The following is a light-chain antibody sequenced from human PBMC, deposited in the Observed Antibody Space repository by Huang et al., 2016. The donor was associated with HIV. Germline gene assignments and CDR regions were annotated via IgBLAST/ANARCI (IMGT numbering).Light chain of an antibody. CDR1: QSVGSS. CDR2: GAS. Sequence: EIVLTQSPGTLSLSPGERATLSCRASQSVGSSLAWYQQRPAQAPRLLSYGASSRATGIQDRFRGSGSGTDFTLTISRLEPEDFVVYYCQQYGGSPRTFGQGTKVE. J-gene: IGKJ1*01. V-gene: IGKV3-20*01. CDR3: QQYGGSPRT.